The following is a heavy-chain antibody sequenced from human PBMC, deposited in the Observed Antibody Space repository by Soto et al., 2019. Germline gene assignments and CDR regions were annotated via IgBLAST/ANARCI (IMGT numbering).Heavy chain of an antibody. Sequence: GASVKGSCKASGGTFSSYAISWVRQAPGQGLEWMGGIIPIFGTANYAQKFQGRVTITADKSTSTAYMELSSLRSEDTAVYYCARGCSSSWPNWFDPWGQGTLVTVSS. V-gene: IGHV1-69*06. CDR2: IIPIFGTA. D-gene: IGHD6-13*01. CDR1: GGTFSSYA. J-gene: IGHJ5*02. CDR3: ARGCSSSWPNWFDP.